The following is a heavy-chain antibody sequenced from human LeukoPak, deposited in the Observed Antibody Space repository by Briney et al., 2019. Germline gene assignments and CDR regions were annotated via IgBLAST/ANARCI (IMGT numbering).Heavy chain of an antibody. D-gene: IGHD2-2*01. V-gene: IGHV4-61*02. J-gene: IGHJ5*02. CDR2: IYTSGST. CDR3: ASYAAATNWFDP. CDR1: GGSISSRTYY. Sequence: SETLSLTCTVSGGSISSRTYYWSWIRQPAGKGLEWIGRIYTSGSTNYNPSLKSRVSISADTSKNQFSLKLSSVTAADTAVYYCASYAAATNWFDPWGQGTLVTVSS.